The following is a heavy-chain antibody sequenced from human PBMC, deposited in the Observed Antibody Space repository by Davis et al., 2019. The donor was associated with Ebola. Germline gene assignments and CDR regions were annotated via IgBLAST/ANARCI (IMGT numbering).Heavy chain of an antibody. CDR2: ISSSGSTI. CDR1: GFTFSDYY. D-gene: IGHD4-23*01. Sequence: GESLKISCAASGFTFSDYYMSWIRQAPGKGLEWVSYISSSGSTIYYADSVKGRFTMSRDNAKNSLYLQMNSLRAEDTAVYYCARDPATVVTPDYFDYWGQGTLVTVSS. CDR3: ARDPATVVTPDYFDY. J-gene: IGHJ4*02. V-gene: IGHV3-11*01.